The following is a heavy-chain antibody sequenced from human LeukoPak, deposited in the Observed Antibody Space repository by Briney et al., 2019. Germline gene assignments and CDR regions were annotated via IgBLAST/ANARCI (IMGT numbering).Heavy chain of an antibody. J-gene: IGHJ5*02. CDR2: INHSGST. V-gene: IGHV4-34*01. D-gene: IGHD3-10*01. CDR3: ARGRALWFGELFLNWFDP. Sequence: SETLSLTCAVYGGSFSGYYWSWIRQPPGKGLEWIGEINHSGSTNYNPSLKSRVTISVDTSKNQFSLKLSSVTAADTAVYYCARGRALWFGELFLNWFDPWGQGTLVTVSS. CDR1: GGSFSGYY.